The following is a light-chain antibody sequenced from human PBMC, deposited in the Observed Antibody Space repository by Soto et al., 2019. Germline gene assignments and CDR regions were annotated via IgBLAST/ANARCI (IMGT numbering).Light chain of an antibody. CDR2: DDS. CDR3: QVWETTNNHVV. J-gene: IGLJ2*01. Sequence: SYDLTQPPSVSVAPGQTARITCGGNKIGSESVHWYQQKPGQAPVLVVYDDSDRPSGIPERFSGSNSGNTATLTISRVEAGDEAAYYCQVWETTNNHVVFGGGTKLTVL. V-gene: IGLV3-21*02. CDR1: KIGSES.